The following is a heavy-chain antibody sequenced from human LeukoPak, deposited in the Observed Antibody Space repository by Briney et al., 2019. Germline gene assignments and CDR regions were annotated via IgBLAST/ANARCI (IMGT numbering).Heavy chain of an antibody. CDR3: ARGSGDGYNYVFFDY. J-gene: IGHJ4*02. CDR1: GYTFTGYY. CDR2: INPNSGGT. D-gene: IGHD5-24*01. Sequence: ASVKVSCKASGYTFTGYYMHLVRQAPGQGLEWMGWINPNSGGTNYAQKFQGRVTMTRDTSISTAYMELSRLRSDDTAVYYCARGSGDGYNYVFFDYWGQGTLVTVSS. V-gene: IGHV1-2*02.